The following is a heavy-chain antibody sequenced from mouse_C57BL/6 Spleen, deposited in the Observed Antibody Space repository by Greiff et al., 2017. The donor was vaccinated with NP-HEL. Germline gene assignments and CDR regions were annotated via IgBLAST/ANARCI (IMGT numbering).Heavy chain of an antibody. CDR3: ARLRSIYYAMDY. CDR2: ISDGGSYT. Sequence: EVKVVESGGGLVKPGGSLKLSCAASGFTFSSYAMSWVRQTPEKRLEWVATISDGGSYTYYPDNVKGRFTISRDNAKNNLYLQMSHLKSEDTAMYYCARLRSIYYAMDYWGQGTSVTVSS. CDR1: GFTFSSYA. J-gene: IGHJ4*01. V-gene: IGHV5-4*03. D-gene: IGHD1-1*01.